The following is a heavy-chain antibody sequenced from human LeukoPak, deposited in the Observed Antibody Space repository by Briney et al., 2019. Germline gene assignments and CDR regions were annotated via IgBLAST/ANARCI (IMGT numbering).Heavy chain of an antibody. J-gene: IGHJ6*03. CDR2: IYTSGST. CDR1: GGSISSFY. D-gene: IGHD2-2*01. Sequence: PSETLSLTCTVSGGSISSFYWSWIRQPAGKGLEWIGRIYTSGSTNYNPSLKSRVTMSVDMSKNQFSLKLSSVTAADTAVYYCARDIPSTVYYYYMDVWGKGTTVTVSS. CDR3: ARDIPSTVYYYYMDV. V-gene: IGHV4-4*07.